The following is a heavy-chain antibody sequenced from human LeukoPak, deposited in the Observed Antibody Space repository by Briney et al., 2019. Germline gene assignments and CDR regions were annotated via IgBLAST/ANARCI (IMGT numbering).Heavy chain of an antibody. J-gene: IGHJ4*02. CDR3: ARDLDGLLWFGELSDY. CDR2: ISSSSSYI. CDR1: DFTFSNYN. Sequence: GGSLRLSCAGSDFTFSNYNMNWIRQAPGKGLEWVSSISSSSSYIYYADSVRGRFTVSRDNAKNLLYLQMNSLRAEDTAVYYCARDLDGLLWFGELSDYWGQGTLVTVSS. V-gene: IGHV3-21*06. D-gene: IGHD3-10*01.